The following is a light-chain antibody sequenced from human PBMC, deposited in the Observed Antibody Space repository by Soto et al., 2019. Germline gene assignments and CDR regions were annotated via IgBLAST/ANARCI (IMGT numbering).Light chain of an antibody. V-gene: IGLV2-14*01. Sequence: QSALTQTASVSGSPGQSITISCTGTSSDVGGYNYVSWYQQNPGKAPKLMIYDVTDRPSGVSNRFSGSKSGNTASLTISGLQAEDEADYYCSSYTRSTTLVVFGGGTKLTVL. J-gene: IGLJ2*01. CDR2: DVT. CDR1: SSDVGGYNY. CDR3: SSYTRSTTLVV.